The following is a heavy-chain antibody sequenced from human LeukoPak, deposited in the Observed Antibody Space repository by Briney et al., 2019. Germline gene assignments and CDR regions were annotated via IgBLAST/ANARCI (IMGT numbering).Heavy chain of an antibody. CDR1: GYTFTSYW. V-gene: IGHV5-10-1*01. J-gene: IGHJ4*02. D-gene: IGHD1-26*01. CDR3: ARHGPEVGGNFDY. Sequence: GESLKISCQGSGYTFTSYWISWVRQMPGKGLEWMGKINPSDSYTNYSPSFQGHVTISADKSITTASLQWSSLKASDTAMYYCARHGPEVGGNFDYWGQGTLVTVSS. CDR2: INPSDSYT.